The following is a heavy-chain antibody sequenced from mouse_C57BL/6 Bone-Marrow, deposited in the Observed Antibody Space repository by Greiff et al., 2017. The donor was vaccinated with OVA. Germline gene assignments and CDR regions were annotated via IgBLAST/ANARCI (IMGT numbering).Heavy chain of an antibody. CDR2: IDPEDGET. Sequence: EVQLQQSGAELVKPGASVKLSCTASGFNIKDYYMHWVKQRTEQGLEWIGRIDPEDGETKYAPKFPGKATITADTSSNTAYLQLSSLTSEDTAVYYCARIWYFDVWGTGTTVTVSS. V-gene: IGHV14-2*01. CDR1: GFNIKDYY. CDR3: ARIWYFDV. J-gene: IGHJ1*03.